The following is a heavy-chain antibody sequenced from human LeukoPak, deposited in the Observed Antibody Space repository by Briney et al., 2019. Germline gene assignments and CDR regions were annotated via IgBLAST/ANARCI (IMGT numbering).Heavy chain of an antibody. CDR2: IIPIFGTA. Sequence: SVKVSCKASGYTFTGYYMHWVRQAPGQGLEWMGGIIPIFGTANYAQKFQGRVTITADESTSTAYMELSSLRSEDTAVYYCARGLETAIVPYYWGQGTLVTVSS. CDR3: ARGLETAIVPYY. CDR1: GYTFTGYY. D-gene: IGHD5-18*01. J-gene: IGHJ4*02. V-gene: IGHV1-69*13.